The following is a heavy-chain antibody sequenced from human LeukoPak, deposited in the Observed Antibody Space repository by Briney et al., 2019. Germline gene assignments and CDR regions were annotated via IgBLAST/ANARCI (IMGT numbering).Heavy chain of an antibody. CDR1: GYTLTELS. Sequence: ASVKVSCKVSGYTLTELSMHWVRQAPGKGLEWMGGFDPEDGETIYAQKFQGRVTMTEDTSTDTAYMELSSLRSEDTAVYYCATGGVLRYFDWFSNWGQGTLVTVSS. CDR3: ATGGVLRYFDWFSN. CDR2: FDPEDGET. V-gene: IGHV1-24*01. J-gene: IGHJ4*02. D-gene: IGHD3-9*01.